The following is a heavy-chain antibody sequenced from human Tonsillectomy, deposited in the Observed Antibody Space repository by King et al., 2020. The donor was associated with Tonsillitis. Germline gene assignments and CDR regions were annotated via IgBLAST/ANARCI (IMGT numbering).Heavy chain of an antibody. CDR1: GGSISSSSYY. Sequence: QLQESGPGLVKPSETRSLTCTVSGGSISSSSYYWGWIRQPPGKGLEWIGSIYYSGSTYYNPSLKCRVTISVDTSKNQFSLKLSSVTAADTAVYYCARLQSPFLWYFDLWGRGTLVTVSS. CDR3: ARLQSPFLWYFDL. D-gene: IGHD3-3*01. V-gene: IGHV4-39*01. J-gene: IGHJ2*01. CDR2: IYYSGST.